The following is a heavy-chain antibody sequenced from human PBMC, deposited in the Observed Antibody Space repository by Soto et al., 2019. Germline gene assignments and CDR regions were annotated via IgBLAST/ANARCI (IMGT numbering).Heavy chain of an antibody. Sequence: EVQLVESGGGLVQPGGSLRLSCVASGFTFSNFWMTWVRQAPGKGLEWVANINQDGSNTYHVDSVTGRFTISRDNAKNSLYLQMNSLRAEDTAVYYCARAVRTLNHWGQGTQVTVSS. CDR2: INQDGSNT. V-gene: IGHV3-7*01. J-gene: IGHJ5*02. CDR1: GFTFSNFW. D-gene: IGHD1-1*01. CDR3: ARAVRTLNH.